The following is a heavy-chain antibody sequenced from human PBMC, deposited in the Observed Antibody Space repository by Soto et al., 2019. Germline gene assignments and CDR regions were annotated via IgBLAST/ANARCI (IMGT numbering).Heavy chain of an antibody. Sequence: PSETLSLACTVSGGSISSSSYYWGWIRQPPGKGLEWIGSIYYSGSTYYNPSLKSRVTISLDRSKNQFSLKLGSVTAADTAVYYCARLGGAHYYGMDVWGQGTTVT. J-gene: IGHJ6*02. CDR1: GGSISSSSYY. D-gene: IGHD3-16*01. V-gene: IGHV4-39*07. CDR3: ARLGGAHYYGMDV. CDR2: IYYSGST.